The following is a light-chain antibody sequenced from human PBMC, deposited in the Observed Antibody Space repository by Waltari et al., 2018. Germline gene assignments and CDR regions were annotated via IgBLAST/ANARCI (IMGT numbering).Light chain of an antibody. CDR1: RSDVGGYNY. V-gene: IGLV2-14*01. Sequence: QSALTQPASVSGSPGPSITISCPGTRSDVGGYNYVSWYQQHPGKAPNLMISEVSKRPSGVSNRFTGSKSDNTASLTISGLQTEDDADYYCSSYTSSSTWVFGGGTKLTVL. CDR2: EVS. J-gene: IGLJ3*02. CDR3: SSYTSSSTWV.